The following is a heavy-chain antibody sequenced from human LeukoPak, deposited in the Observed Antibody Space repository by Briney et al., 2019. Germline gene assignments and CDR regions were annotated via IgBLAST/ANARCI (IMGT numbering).Heavy chain of an antibody. D-gene: IGHD4-17*01. CDR3: ARYWEGYGY. Sequence: ASVKVSCKAFGYTFTGYWMHWVRQAPGQGPEWVGVISPGGGSTIYAQKFKGRVTLTRDMSTSTDYLALSSLRSEDTAVYYCARYWEGYGYWGQGTLVTVSS. V-gene: IGHV1-46*01. CDR1: GYTFTGYW. CDR2: ISPGGGST. J-gene: IGHJ4*02.